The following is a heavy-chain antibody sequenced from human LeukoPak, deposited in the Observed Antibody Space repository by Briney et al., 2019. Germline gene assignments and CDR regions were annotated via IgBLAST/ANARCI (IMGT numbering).Heavy chain of an antibody. CDR1: GFTFDDYC. J-gene: IGHJ6*03. CDR3: ARGRYYDSSGYSSYYYYYMDV. Sequence: PGGSLRLSCAVSGFTFDDYCMSWVRQAPGKGLEWVSGINWNGGSTGYADYVKGRFTISRDNAKNSLYLQMNSLRAEDTALYYCARGRYYDSSGYSSYYYYYMDVWGKGTTVTVSS. V-gene: IGHV3-20*04. D-gene: IGHD3-22*01. CDR2: INWNGGST.